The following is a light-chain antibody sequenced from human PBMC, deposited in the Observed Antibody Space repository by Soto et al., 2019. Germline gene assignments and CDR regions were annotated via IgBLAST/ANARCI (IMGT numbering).Light chain of an antibody. CDR1: QSVLYSSNNNNY. CDR3: QQYYNLPWT. J-gene: IGKJ1*01. Sequence: DIVMTQSPDPLAVSLGERATINCRSSQSVLYSSNNNNYLAWYQQKPGQPPKLLIYWASSRESGVPDRFSGSGSGTEFTLTISSLQAEDVAVYYCQQYYNLPWTFGQGTKVEIK. CDR2: WAS. V-gene: IGKV4-1*01.